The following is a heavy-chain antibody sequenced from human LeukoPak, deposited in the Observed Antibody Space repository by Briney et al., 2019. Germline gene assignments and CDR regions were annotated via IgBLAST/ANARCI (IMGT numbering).Heavy chain of an antibody. CDR2: IYHSGST. CDR3: ASGIAAAGTLALGY. D-gene: IGHD6-13*01. V-gene: IGHV4-4*02. Sequence: GTLSLTCAVSGGSISSSNWWSWVRQSTGKGLEWVGEIYHSGSTNYNPSLKSRVTISVDKSKNQFSLKLTSVTAADTAVYYCASGIAAAGTLALGYWGQGTLVLVSS. J-gene: IGHJ4*02. CDR1: GGSISSSNW.